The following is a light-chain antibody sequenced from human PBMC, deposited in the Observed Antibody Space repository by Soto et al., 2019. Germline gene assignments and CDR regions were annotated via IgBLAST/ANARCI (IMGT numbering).Light chain of an antibody. Sequence: EIVVTQSPATLSLSPGERATLSCRASQSVGTYLAWYQQKPGQAPRLLIYDASKRATNIPVRFSGSGSGTAFTLTISSLEPEDFAVYYCQQRSIWPPAFGGGTKVEIK. J-gene: IGKJ4*01. CDR2: DAS. V-gene: IGKV3-11*01. CDR3: QQRSIWPPA. CDR1: QSVGTY.